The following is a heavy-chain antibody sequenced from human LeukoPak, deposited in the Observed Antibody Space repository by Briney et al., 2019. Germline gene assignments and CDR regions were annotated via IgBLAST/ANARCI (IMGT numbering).Heavy chain of an antibody. Sequence: GGSLRLSCVASAFTFSSYGMHWIRQAPGKGLEWVAFIRYDGSKEYYADSVKGRITVSRDNSKNTLYLQMNSLRAEDTAVYYCAKDAPINSNSYYFDYWGQGTLVTVSS. D-gene: IGHD4-11*01. CDR2: IRYDGSKE. V-gene: IGHV3-30*02. CDR1: AFTFSSYG. J-gene: IGHJ4*02. CDR3: AKDAPINSNSYYFDY.